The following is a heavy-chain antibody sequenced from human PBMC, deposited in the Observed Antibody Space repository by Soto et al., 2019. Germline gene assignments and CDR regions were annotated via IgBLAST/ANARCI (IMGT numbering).Heavy chain of an antibody. Sequence: SETLSLTCTVSGGSISSYYWSWIRQPPGKGLEWIGYIYYSGSTNYNPSLKSRVTISVDTSKNQFSLKLSSVTAADTAVYYFARVGRYYDFWSGYSPEYYYYGMDVWGQGTTVTVSS. CDR1: GGSISSYY. J-gene: IGHJ6*02. V-gene: IGHV4-59*01. D-gene: IGHD3-3*01. CDR2: IYYSGST. CDR3: ARVGRYYDFWSGYSPEYYYYGMDV.